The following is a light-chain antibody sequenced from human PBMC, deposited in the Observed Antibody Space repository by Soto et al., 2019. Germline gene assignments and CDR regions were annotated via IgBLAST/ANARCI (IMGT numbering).Light chain of an antibody. CDR1: QSISSY. J-gene: IGKJ3*01. CDR2: DAS. V-gene: IGKV3-11*01. CDR3: QHRCNWPFFT. Sequence: EIVLTQSPATLSLSPGERATLSCRASQSISSYLAWYQQKPGQAPRLLIYDASNRATGIPARFSGSGSGTDFTLTIKSLKPENFSVYYCQHRCNWPFFTFRPGTQVDIK.